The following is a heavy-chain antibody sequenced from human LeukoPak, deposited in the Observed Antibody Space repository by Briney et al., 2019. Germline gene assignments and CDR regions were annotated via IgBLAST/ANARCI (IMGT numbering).Heavy chain of an antibody. CDR1: EYTFTDYY. J-gene: IGHJ3*02. D-gene: IGHD3-22*01. CDR2: INCKSGAT. CDR3: ARQSLDYYETLDAFDI. V-gene: IGHV1-2*02. Sequence: ASVKVSCKASEYTFTDYYIHWMRQAPGQGPEWMGWINCKSGATSYAQKFRGRVTMTKDRPIRTAYMELSRLKSDDTAVYYCARQSLDYYETLDAFDIWGQGTVVTVSS.